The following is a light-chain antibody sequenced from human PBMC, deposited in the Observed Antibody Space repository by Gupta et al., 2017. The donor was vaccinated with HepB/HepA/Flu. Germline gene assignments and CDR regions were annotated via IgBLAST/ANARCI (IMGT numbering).Light chain of an antibody. J-gene: IGKJ1*01. CDR3: QHYKHWPLWT. CDR2: GAS. V-gene: IGKV3-15*01. Sequence: EIVMTQSPATLSVSPGERATLSCRASQSVSSSLAWYQQKPGQAPRLLIYGASTRATGIPARFSGSGSGTEFTLTISSLQSEDFAVYYCQHYKHWPLWTFGQGTKVEIK. CDR1: QSVSSS.